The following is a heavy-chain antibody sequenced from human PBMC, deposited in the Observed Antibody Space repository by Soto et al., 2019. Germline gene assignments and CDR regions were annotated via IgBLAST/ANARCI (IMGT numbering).Heavy chain of an antibody. V-gene: IGHV3-48*02. D-gene: IGHD2-21*01. CDR2: ISNSGSTT. Sequence: PGGSLRLSCAVSGFTFIRYSMNWVRQAPGKGLQWISFISNSGSTTNYADSVKGRFTISRDNAKNELYLEMNSLRDEDTAVYYSAPDVVVIASYVAYWGQGTLVTVSS. CDR1: GFTFIRYS. J-gene: IGHJ4*02. CDR3: APDVVVIASYVAY.